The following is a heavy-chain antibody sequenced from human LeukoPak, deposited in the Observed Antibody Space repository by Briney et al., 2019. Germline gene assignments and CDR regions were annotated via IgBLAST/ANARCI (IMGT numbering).Heavy chain of an antibody. V-gene: IGHV3-33*06. CDR2: IWYDGSNK. Sequence: PGGSLRLSCAASGFTFSSYGMHWVRQAPGKGLEWVAVIWYDGSNKYYADSVKGRFTISRDNSKNTLYLQMNSLRAEDTAVYYCAKDVSARVVPLFDYWGQGTLVTVSS. CDR3: AKDVSARVVPLFDY. J-gene: IGHJ4*02. D-gene: IGHD2-21*01. CDR1: GFTFSSYG.